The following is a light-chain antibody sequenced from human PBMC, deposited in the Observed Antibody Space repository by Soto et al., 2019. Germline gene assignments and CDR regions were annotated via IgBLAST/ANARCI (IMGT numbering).Light chain of an antibody. Sequence: DIQMTQSPSSLSASVGDRVTITCRASQSISSYLNWYQQKPGKAPKLLIYAASSLQSGVPSRFRGSGSGTDFTITISSLQPEDFATYYCQLSYSTPTWTFGQGTKVEIK. CDR2: AAS. CDR1: QSISSY. V-gene: IGKV1-39*01. CDR3: QLSYSTPTWT. J-gene: IGKJ1*01.